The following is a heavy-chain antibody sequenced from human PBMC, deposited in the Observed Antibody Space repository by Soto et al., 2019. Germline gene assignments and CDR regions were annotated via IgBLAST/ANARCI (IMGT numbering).Heavy chain of an antibody. V-gene: IGHV1-18*04. J-gene: IGHJ6*02. D-gene: IGHD3-10*02. CDR2: ISAYNGNT. Sequence: QVQLVQSGAEVKKPGASVKVSCKASGYTFTSYGISWVRQAPGQGLEWMGWISAYNGNTNYAQKLKGRVTMTTDTSTSTAYMELRSLRSDDTAVYYCAGAPNSLYVFGYYGMDVWGQGTTVTVSS. CDR3: AGAPNSLYVFGYYGMDV. CDR1: GYTFTSYG.